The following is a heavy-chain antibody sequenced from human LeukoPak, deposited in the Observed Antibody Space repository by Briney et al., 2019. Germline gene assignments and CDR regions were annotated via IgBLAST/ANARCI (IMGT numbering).Heavy chain of an antibody. CDR1: GFTFSSYG. CDR3: ARDVWFGDYRWFDP. V-gene: IGHV3-30*03. J-gene: IGHJ5*02. D-gene: IGHD3-10*01. CDR2: ISYDGSNK. Sequence: PGRSLRLSCAASGFTFSSYGMHWVRQAPGKGLEWVAVISYDGSNKYYADSVKGRFTISRDNSKNTLYLQMSSLRAEDTAVYFCARDVWFGDYRWFDPWGQGTLVIVSS.